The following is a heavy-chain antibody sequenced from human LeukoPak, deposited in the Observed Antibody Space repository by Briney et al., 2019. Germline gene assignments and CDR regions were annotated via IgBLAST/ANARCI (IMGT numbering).Heavy chain of an antibody. CDR2: IYYSGST. CDR1: GGSISSSSYY. Sequence: PSETLSLTCTVSGGSISSSSYYWGWIRQPPGKGLEWIGSIYYSGSTYYNPSLKSRVTISVDTSKNQFSLKLSSVTAADTAVYYCARDGYDYVWGSFRYYYYYYMDVWGKGTTVTISS. CDR3: ARDGYDYVWGSFRYYYYYYMDV. J-gene: IGHJ6*03. V-gene: IGHV4-39*07. D-gene: IGHD3-16*02.